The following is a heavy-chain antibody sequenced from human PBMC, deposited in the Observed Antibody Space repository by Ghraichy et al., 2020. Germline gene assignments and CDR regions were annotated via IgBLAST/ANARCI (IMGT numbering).Heavy chain of an antibody. CDR3: AHSWRLRYFDWFPDY. CDR2: IYWNDDK. D-gene: IGHD3-9*01. V-gene: IGHV2-5*01. Sequence: SGPTRVKPTQTLTLTCTFSGFSLSTSGVGVGWIRQPPGKALEWLALIYWNDDKRYSPSLKSRLTITKDTSKNQVVLTMTNMDPVDTATYYCAHSWRLRYFDWFPDYWGQGTLVTVSS. J-gene: IGHJ4*02. CDR1: GFSLSTSGVG.